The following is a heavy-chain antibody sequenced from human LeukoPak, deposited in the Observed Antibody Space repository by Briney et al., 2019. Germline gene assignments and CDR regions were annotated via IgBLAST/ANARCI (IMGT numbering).Heavy chain of an antibody. J-gene: IGHJ4*02. Sequence: GGSLRLSCAASGFTFSSYWMNWVRQAPGKGLEWVANIKEDGSEKYYVDSVKGRFTISRDNAKSSLYLQMNSLRAEDTAVYYCARSGSYPKRGFEYWGQGTLVTVSS. CDR1: GFTFSSYW. CDR3: ARSGSYPKRGFEY. D-gene: IGHD1-26*01. CDR2: IKEDGSEK. V-gene: IGHV3-7*03.